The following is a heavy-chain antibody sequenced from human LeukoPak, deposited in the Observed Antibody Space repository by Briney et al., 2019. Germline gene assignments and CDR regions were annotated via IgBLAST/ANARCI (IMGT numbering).Heavy chain of an antibody. CDR2: IYYSGST. D-gene: IGHD2-15*01. J-gene: IGHJ5*02. CDR1: GGSINSDY. Sequence: SETLSLTCSVSGGSINSDYWNWIRQPPGKGLEWIGYIYYSGSTKYNPSLKSRVTISVDTSKNQFSLKLSSVTAADTAVYYCARTLLFQENWFDPWGQGTLVTVSS. V-gene: IGHV4-59*01. CDR3: ARTLLFQENWFDP.